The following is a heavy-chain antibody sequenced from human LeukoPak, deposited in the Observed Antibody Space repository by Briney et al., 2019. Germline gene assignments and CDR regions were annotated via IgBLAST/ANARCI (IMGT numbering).Heavy chain of an antibody. CDR2: IKQDGREK. CDR1: GFTFSSYW. CDR3: ARGEYQLPGDS. Sequence: PRGSLRLSCATSGFTFSSYWVSSVRQAPGKGLGWVANIKQDGREKYYVDSVKGRFTISRDNAKNSLYLQMSSLRAEDTAVYYCARGEYQLPGDSWGQGTLVTVSS. V-gene: IGHV3-7*03. D-gene: IGHD2-2*01. J-gene: IGHJ4*02.